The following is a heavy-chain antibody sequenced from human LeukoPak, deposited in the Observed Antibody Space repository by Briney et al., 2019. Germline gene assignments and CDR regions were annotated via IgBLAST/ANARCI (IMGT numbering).Heavy chain of an antibody. Sequence: SVKVSCKASGGTFSSYAISWVRQAPGQGLEWMGRIIPIFGTANYAQKFQGGVTITTDESTSTAYMELSSLRSEDTAVYYCARAHYSGYDYFDYWGQGTLVTVSS. CDR3: ARAHYSGYDYFDY. V-gene: IGHV1-69*05. J-gene: IGHJ4*02. CDR2: IIPIFGTA. D-gene: IGHD5-12*01. CDR1: GGTFSSYA.